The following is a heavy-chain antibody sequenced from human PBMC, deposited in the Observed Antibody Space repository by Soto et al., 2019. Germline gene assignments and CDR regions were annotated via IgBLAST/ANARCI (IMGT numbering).Heavy chain of an antibody. CDR1: GYSFTSYW. D-gene: IGHD2-15*01. Sequence: PGESLKISCQGSGYSFTSYWIGWVRQMPGKGLEWMGIIYPGDSDTRYSPSFQGQVTISADKSISTAYLQWSSLKASDTAMYYCARASTEVVAATSSAYYYYGMDVWGQGTTVTVSS. V-gene: IGHV5-51*01. CDR3: ARASTEVVAATSSAYYYYGMDV. J-gene: IGHJ6*02. CDR2: IYPGDSDT.